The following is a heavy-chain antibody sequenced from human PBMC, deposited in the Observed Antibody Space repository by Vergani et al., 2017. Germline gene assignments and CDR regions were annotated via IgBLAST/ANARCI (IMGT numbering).Heavy chain of an antibody. D-gene: IGHD3-22*01. CDR3: ARSLPFYYYDSSGWFDP. Sequence: QVQLVQSGAEVKKPGASVKVSCKASGYTFTSYDINWVRQATGQGLEWMGWMNPNSGNTGYAQKFQGRVTMTRNTSISTAYMELSSLRSEDTAVYYCARSLPFYYYDSSGWFDPWGQGTLVTVSS. CDR2: MNPNSGNT. V-gene: IGHV1-8*01. J-gene: IGHJ5*02. CDR1: GYTFTSYD.